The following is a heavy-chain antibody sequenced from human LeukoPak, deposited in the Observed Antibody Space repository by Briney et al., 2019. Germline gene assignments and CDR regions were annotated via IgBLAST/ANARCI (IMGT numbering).Heavy chain of an antibody. D-gene: IGHD4-17*01. V-gene: IGHV4-59*01. CDR2: MYNSGST. CDR3: ARGIESYGDYGY. Sequence: SETLSLTCTVSGGSISGSYWSWIRQPPGKGLEWIAYMYNSGSTNYNPSLKSRVTISIDTSKNQFSLKLSSLTDADTAIYYCARGIESYGDYGYWGQGILVTVSS. J-gene: IGHJ4*02. CDR1: GGSISGSY.